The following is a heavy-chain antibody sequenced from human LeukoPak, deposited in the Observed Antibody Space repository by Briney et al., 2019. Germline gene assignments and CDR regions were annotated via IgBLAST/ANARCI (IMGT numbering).Heavy chain of an antibody. D-gene: IGHD1-1*01. CDR2: IGTAGDK. J-gene: IGHJ4*02. Sequence: GGSLRLSCAASGFTFSDYDMHWVRQATGKGLEWVSAIGTAGDKLYTGSVKGRFAISRENAKNSLYLQMNSLRAGDTAVYYCARVAKERVGGVYYFDYWGQGTLVTVSS. CDR1: GFTFSDYD. CDR3: ARVAKERVGGVYYFDY. V-gene: IGHV3-13*01.